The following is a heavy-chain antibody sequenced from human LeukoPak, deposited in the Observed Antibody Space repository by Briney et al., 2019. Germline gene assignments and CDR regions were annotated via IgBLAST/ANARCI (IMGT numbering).Heavy chain of an antibody. CDR1: GFTFSTYR. Sequence: TGGSLRLSCAASGFTFSTYRMSWVRRAPGKGLEWVANIKQDGSEKHYVDSVKGRFTISRDNAKNSLYLQMSSLRAEDTAVYYCTRVEETATTAAIIRKYSYYYYYMDVWGKGNTVTVSS. CDR2: IKQDGSEK. J-gene: IGHJ6*03. D-gene: IGHD4-11*01. V-gene: IGHV3-7*01. CDR3: TRVEETATTAAIIRKYSYYYYYMDV.